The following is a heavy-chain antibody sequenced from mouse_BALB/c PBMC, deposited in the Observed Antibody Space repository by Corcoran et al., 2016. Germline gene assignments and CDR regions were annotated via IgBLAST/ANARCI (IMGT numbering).Heavy chain of an antibody. V-gene: IGHV1-63*01. CDR2: IYPGDSDT. D-gene: IGHD2-1*01. Sequence: VQLVQSGAEVKKPGESLKISCKGSEYTFTPSWIGWVRQMPGKGLECMGFIYPGDSDTRYSPSVQGQVTRSGDKSINTAYRQWSSLKASDTAMYYCATSGGNGRSFDSWGQGTLVTVSS. CDR3: ATSGGNGRSFDS. J-gene: IGHJ4*01. CDR1: EYTFTPSW.